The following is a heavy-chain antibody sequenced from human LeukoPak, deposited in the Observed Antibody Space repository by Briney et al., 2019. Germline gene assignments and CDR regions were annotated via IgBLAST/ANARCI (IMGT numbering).Heavy chain of an antibody. CDR2: IYYSGST. V-gene: IGHV4-59*08. CDR1: GGSISRYY. J-gene: IGHJ4*02. D-gene: IGHD5-12*01. Sequence: SETRSLTCTVSGGSISRYYWSWIRHPPGKGLEWIGHIYYSGSTNYNPSLKSRVTISIDTSKHHFSLKLRSATAADTAVYYCARHPVATGELGYWGQGTLVTVSS. CDR3: ARHPVATGELGY.